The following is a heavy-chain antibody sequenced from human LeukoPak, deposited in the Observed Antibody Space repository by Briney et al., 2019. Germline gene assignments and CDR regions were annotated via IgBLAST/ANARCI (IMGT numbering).Heavy chain of an antibody. D-gene: IGHD6-6*01. V-gene: IGHV3-23*01. CDR2: ISGSGGST. Sequence: GGSLRLSCAASGFTFSSYAMSWVRQAPGKGLEWVAGISGSGGSTYYADSVKGRFTISRDNSKNTLYLQMNSLGAEDTAVYYCAREYSSSSGRAFDIWGQGTMVTVSS. CDR3: AREYSSSSGRAFDI. CDR1: GFTFSSYA. J-gene: IGHJ3*02.